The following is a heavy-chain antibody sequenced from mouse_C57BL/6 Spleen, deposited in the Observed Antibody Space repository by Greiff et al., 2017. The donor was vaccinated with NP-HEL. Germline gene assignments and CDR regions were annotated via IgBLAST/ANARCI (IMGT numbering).Heavy chain of an antibody. J-gene: IGHJ1*03. CDR1: GYSITSGYY. D-gene: IGHD1-1*02. Sequence: EVKLMESGPGLVKPSQSLSLTCSVTGYSITSGYYWNWIRQFPGNKLEWMGYISYDGSNNYNPSLKNRISITRDTSKNQFFLKLNSVTTEDTATYYCASYVWYFDVWGTGTTVTVSS. CDR2: ISYDGSN. CDR3: ASYVWYFDV. V-gene: IGHV3-6*01.